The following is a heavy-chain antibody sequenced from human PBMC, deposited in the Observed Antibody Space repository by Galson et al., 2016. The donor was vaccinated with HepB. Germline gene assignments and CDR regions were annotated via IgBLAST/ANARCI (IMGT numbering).Heavy chain of an antibody. CDR1: GGSISSSSYY. J-gene: IGHJ4*02. D-gene: IGHD3-22*01. V-gene: IGHV4-39*01. Sequence: ETLSLTCTVSGGSISSSSYYWGWIRQPPGKGLEWIGSIYYSGSTYYNPSLKSRVTISVDTSKNQFSLKLSSVTAADTAVYYCARRAATYDSSGYYYGADGDYWGQGTLVTVPS. CDR2: IYYSGST. CDR3: ARRAATYDSSGYYYGADGDY.